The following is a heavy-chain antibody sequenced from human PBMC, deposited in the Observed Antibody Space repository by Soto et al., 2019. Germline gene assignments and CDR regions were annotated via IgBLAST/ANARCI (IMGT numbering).Heavy chain of an antibody. CDR3: ASGPLGIPAATWFDP. V-gene: IGHV4-31*03. CDR1: GGSISSGGYY. D-gene: IGHD2-2*01. J-gene: IGHJ5*02. CDR2: IYYSGST. Sequence: QVQLQESGPGLVKPSQTLSLTCTVSGGSISSGGYYWSWIRQHPGKGLEWIGYIYYSGSTYYNPSLKRRVTISVDTSKNQFSLKLSSVTAADTAVYYCASGPLGIPAATWFDPWGQGTLVTVSS.